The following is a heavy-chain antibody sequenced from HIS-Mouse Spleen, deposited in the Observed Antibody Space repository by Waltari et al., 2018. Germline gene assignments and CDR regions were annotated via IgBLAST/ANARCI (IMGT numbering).Heavy chain of an antibody. Sequence: QVQLVESGGGVVQPGRSLRLSCAASGFTFSSYAMHWVRQAPGKGLEGVAVISDDGSNKYYADSVKGRFTISRDNSKNTLYLQMNSLRAEDTAVYYCARVNGIAVAGTDAFDIWGQGTMVTVSS. CDR2: ISDDGSNK. V-gene: IGHV3-30-3*01. CDR1: GFTFSSYA. D-gene: IGHD6-19*01. J-gene: IGHJ3*02. CDR3: ARVNGIAVAGTDAFDI.